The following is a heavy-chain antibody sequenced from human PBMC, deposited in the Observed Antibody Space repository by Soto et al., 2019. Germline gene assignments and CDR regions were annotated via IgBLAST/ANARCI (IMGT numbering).Heavy chain of an antibody. CDR1: GFTFSSYG. V-gene: IGHV3-30*18. CDR2: ISYDGSNK. CDR3: AKGFPAVRGVIPYYYYGMDV. J-gene: IGHJ6*02. Sequence: VGSLRLSCAASGFTFSSYGMHWVRQAPGKGLEWVAVISYDGSNKYYADSVKGRFTISRDNSKNTLYLQMNSLRAEDTAVYYCAKGFPAVRGVIPYYYYGMDVWGQGTTVTVSS. D-gene: IGHD3-10*01.